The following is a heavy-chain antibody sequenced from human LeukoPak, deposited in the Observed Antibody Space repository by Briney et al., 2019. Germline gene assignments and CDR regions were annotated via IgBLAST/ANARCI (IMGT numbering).Heavy chain of an antibody. CDR2: IKQDGSEK. J-gene: IGHJ4*02. V-gene: IGHV3-7*03. D-gene: IGHD3-22*01. Sequence: GGSLRLSCAASGFTFSSYWMSWVRQAPGKGLEWVANIKQDGSEKYYVDSVKGRFTISRDNAKNSLYLQMNSLRAEDTAVYCCARGPLSYYYDSSGYCNYWGQGTLVTVSS. CDR1: GFTFSSYW. CDR3: ARGPLSYYYDSSGYCNY.